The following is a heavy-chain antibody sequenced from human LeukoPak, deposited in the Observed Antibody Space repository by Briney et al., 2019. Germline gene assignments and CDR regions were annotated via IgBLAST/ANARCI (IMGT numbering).Heavy chain of an antibody. D-gene: IGHD6-19*01. V-gene: IGHV3-33*06. CDR2: IWYDGSNK. Sequence: PGGSLRLSCAASGFTFSSYGMHWVRQAPGKGLEWVAVIWYDGSNKYYADSVKGRFTISRDNSKNTLYLQMNSLRAEDTAVYYCAKDRYGGSGWYVGYFQHWARAPWSPSP. J-gene: IGHJ1*01. CDR1: GFTFSSYG. CDR3: AKDRYGGSGWYVGYFQH.